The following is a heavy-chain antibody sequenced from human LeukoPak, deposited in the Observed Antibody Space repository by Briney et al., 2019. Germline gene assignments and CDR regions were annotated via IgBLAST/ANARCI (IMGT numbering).Heavy chain of an antibody. CDR3: AKYDY. V-gene: IGHV3-9*01. CDR2: ISWNSGSI. CDR1: GFTFDDYA. J-gene: IGHJ4*02. Sequence: GGSLRLSCAASGFTFDDYAMHWVRQAPGKGLEWVSGISWNSGSIGYADSVKGRFTISRDNAKNSLYLQMNSLRAEDTALYYCAKYDYWGQGTLVTVSS.